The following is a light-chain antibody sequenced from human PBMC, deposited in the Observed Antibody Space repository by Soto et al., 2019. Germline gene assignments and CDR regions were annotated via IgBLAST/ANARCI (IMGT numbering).Light chain of an antibody. CDR1: QSVGTS. CDR3: QHRSSWPRS. V-gene: IGKV3-11*01. CDR2: DAA. Sequence: DIVLTPSPATLSLSPGDRATLSCRASQSVGTSLAWYKQQPGQAPRLLIHDAAYRAGGIPERFSGSGSGTAFSPSISSLEPDDFAVYYCQHRSSWPRSFGRGTKVDIK. J-gene: IGKJ1*01.